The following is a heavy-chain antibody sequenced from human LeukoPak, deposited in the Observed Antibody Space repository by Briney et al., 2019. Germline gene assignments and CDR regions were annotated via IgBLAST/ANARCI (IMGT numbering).Heavy chain of an antibody. CDR3: ARERYSGSYYGYFDY. CDR1: GFTVSSNY. V-gene: IGHV3-66*01. J-gene: IGHJ4*02. Sequence: GGSLRLSCAASGFTVSSNYMSWVRQAPGKGLEWVSVIYSGGSTYYADSVKGRFTISRDNSKNTLYLQMNSLRAEDTAVYYCARERYSGSYYGYFDYWGQGTLVTVSS. D-gene: IGHD1-26*01. CDR2: IYSGGST.